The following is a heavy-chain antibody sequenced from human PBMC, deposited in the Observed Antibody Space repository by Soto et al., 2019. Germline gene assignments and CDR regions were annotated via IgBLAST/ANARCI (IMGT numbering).Heavy chain of an antibody. J-gene: IGHJ4*02. V-gene: IGHV3-7*01. D-gene: IGHD2-2*01. CDR2: IKQDGSEK. Sequence: EVQLVESGGGLVQPGGSLRLSCAASGFTFSSYWMSWVRQAPGKGLEWVANIKQDGSEKYYVDSVKGRFTISRDNAKNSLYLQMNSLRAEDTAVYYCARVRTPFKYDFDYRGQGTLVTVSS. CDR3: ARVRTPFKYDFDY. CDR1: GFTFSSYW.